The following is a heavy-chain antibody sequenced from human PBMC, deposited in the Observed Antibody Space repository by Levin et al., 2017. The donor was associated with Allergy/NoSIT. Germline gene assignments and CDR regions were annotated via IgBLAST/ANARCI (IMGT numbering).Heavy chain of an antibody. V-gene: IGHV3-30-3*01. Sequence: QAGGSLRLSCAASGFTFSSYAMHWFRQAPGKGLEWVAVISYDGSTTYYADSVKGRFTISRDNSNNTLYVQMDSLRPEDTAVIYCARADSSAYPDYWGQGTLVSVSS. D-gene: IGHD3-22*01. CDR2: ISYDGSTT. CDR1: GFTFSSYA. J-gene: IGHJ4*02. CDR3: ARADSSAYPDY.